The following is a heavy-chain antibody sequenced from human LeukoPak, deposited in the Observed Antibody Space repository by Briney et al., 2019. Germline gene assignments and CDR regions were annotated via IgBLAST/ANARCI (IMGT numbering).Heavy chain of an antibody. CDR3: ARDAADYDSSGVDY. D-gene: IGHD3-22*01. CDR2: INPNSGGT. V-gene: IGHV1-2*02. Sequence: GASVKVSCKASGYTFTGYYMHWVRQAPGQGLEWMGWINPNSGGTNYAQKFQGRVTMTRDTSISTAYMELSRLRSDDTAVYYCARDAADYDSSGVDYWGQGTLVTVSS. CDR1: GYTFTGYY. J-gene: IGHJ4*02.